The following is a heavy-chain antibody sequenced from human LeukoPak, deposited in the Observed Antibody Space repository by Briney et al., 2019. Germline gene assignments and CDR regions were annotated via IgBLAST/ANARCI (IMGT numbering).Heavy chain of an antibody. CDR2: MNPNSGNT. CDR3: AKGGYDSSGYYYFDY. V-gene: IGHV1-8*01. CDR1: GYTFTSYD. Sequence: ASVKVSCKASGYTFTSYDINWVRQATGQGLEWMGWMNPNSGNTGYAQKFQGRVTMTRNTSISTAYMELSSLRSEDTAVYYCAKGGYDSSGYYYFDYWGQGTLVTVSS. D-gene: IGHD3-22*01. J-gene: IGHJ4*02.